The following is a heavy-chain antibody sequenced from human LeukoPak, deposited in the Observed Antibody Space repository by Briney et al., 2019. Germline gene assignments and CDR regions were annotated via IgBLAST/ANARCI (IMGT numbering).Heavy chain of an antibody. CDR1: GGSFSGYY. J-gene: IGHJ6*03. V-gene: IGHV4-34*01. Sequence: PSETLSLTCAVYGGSFSGYYWSWIRQPPGKGLEWIGEINHSGSTNYNPSLKSRVTISVDTSKNQFSLKLSSVTAADTAVYYCARGLGEDIVVVPAAPYMDVWGQGTTVTVSS. D-gene: IGHD2-2*01. CDR2: INHSGST. CDR3: ARGLGEDIVVVPAAPYMDV.